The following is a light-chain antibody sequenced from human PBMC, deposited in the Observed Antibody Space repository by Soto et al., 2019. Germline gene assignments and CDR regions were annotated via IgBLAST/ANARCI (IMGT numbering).Light chain of an antibody. V-gene: IGKV3-15*01. CDR1: QSVSSD. J-gene: IGKJ2*01. Sequence: EIVLTQSPATLSLSPGERATLCCRASQSVSSDLAWYQQTPGQAPRPLIYDASTRAAGVPARFSGSGSGTEFTLTISSLQSEDFALYYCQQYSQWPLYTFGQGTKVDIK. CDR2: DAS. CDR3: QQYSQWPLYT.